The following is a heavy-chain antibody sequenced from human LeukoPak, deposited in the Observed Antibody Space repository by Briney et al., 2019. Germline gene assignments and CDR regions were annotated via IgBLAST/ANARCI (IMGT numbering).Heavy chain of an antibody. Sequence: PGGSLRLSCAASGFTFNSYNMNWVRQAPGKGLEWVSSITSGSTYMYYADSVKGRFTISRDNSKNTLYLQMNSMRAEDTAVYYCAKDGDCSSTSCLRYYFDYWGQGTLVTVSS. V-gene: IGHV3-21*01. CDR1: GFTFNSYN. CDR2: ITSGSTYM. J-gene: IGHJ4*02. CDR3: AKDGDCSSTSCLRYYFDY. D-gene: IGHD2-2*01.